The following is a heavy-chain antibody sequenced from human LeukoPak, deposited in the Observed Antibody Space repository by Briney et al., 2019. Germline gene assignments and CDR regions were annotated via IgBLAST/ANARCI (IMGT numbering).Heavy chain of an antibody. V-gene: IGHV3-23*01. CDR2: ISGSGGST. D-gene: IGHD3-22*01. J-gene: IGHJ4*02. Sequence: PGGSLRLSCAASGFTVSSYAMGWVRQAPGKGLEWVSAISGSGGSTYYADSVKGRFTISRDNSKNTLYLQMSSLRAEYTAVYYCARGGYDSSGYYQYYFDYWGQGTLVTVSS. CDR3: ARGGYDSSGYYQYYFDY. CDR1: GFTVSSYA.